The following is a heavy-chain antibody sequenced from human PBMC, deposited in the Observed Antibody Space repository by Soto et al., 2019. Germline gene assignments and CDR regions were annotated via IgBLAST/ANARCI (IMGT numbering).Heavy chain of an antibody. J-gene: IGHJ4*02. CDR2: ISYDGSNK. CDR1: GFTFSSYA. Sequence: QVQLVESGGGVVQPGRSLRLSCAASGFTFSSYAMHWVRQAPGKGLEWVAVISYDGSNKYYADSVKGRFTISRDNSKNTLDLQMNRLREEDTAVYDCARVYWVWSSRSYPDYLGQGTLVTVSS. V-gene: IGHV3-30-3*01. CDR3: ARVYWVWSSRSYPDY. D-gene: IGHD6-6*01.